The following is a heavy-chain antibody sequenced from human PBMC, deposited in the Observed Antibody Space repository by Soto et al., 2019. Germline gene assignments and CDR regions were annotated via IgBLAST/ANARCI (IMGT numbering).Heavy chain of an antibody. CDR2: IYHGGTV. J-gene: IGHJ5*02. Sequence: SETLSLTCAVTGDTMNMNAWWTWVRQSPGKGLEWVGEIYHGGTVRYSPALESRLTISIDTSKNQLSLNLRSVSAADTAVYYCARGRGEFDAWGQGTPVTVSS. D-gene: IGHD2-21*01. V-gene: IGHV4-4*02. CDR3: ARGRGEFDA. CDR1: GDTMNMNAW.